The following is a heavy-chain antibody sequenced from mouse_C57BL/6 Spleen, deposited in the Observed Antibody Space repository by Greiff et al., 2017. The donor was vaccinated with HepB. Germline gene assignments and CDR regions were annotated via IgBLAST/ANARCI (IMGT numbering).Heavy chain of an antibody. Sequence: EVQLQQSGPELVKPGASVKMSCKASGYTFTDYYMHWVKQSHGKSLEWIGYIYPNNGGNGYNQKFKGKATLTVDKSSSTAYLELRSLTSADSAVYYWAREVLRLRQGAMDYWGQGTSVTVAS. CDR2: IYPNNGGN. CDR1: GYTFTDYY. V-gene: IGHV1-34*01. CDR3: AREVLRLRQGAMDY. D-gene: IGHD2-4*01. J-gene: IGHJ4*01.